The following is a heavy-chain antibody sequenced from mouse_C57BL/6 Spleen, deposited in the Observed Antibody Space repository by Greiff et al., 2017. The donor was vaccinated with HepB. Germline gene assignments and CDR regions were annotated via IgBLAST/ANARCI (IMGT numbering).Heavy chain of an antibody. V-gene: IGHV1-22*01. J-gene: IGHJ3*01. CDR2: INPNNGGT. D-gene: IGHD2-2*01. CDR3: ARSGMVTSWFAY. CDR1: GYTFTVYN. Sequence: EVHLVESGPELVKPGASVKMSCKASGYTFTVYNMHWVKQSHGKSLEWIGYINPNNGGTSYNQKFKGKATLTVNKSSSTAYMELRSLTSEDSAVYYCARSGMVTSWFAYWGQGTLVTVSA.